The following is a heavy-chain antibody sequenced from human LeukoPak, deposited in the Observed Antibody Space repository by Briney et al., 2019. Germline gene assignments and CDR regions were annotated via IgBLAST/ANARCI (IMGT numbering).Heavy chain of an antibody. Sequence: GASVKVSCKASGGTFSSYAISWVRQAPGQGREWMGGIIPIFGTANYAQKFQGRVTITADESTSTAYMELSSLRSEDTAVYYCARVGCSSTSCYSKGNFFDYWGQGTLVTVSS. CDR1: GGTFSSYA. J-gene: IGHJ4*02. CDR2: IIPIFGTA. D-gene: IGHD2-2*02. V-gene: IGHV1-69*13. CDR3: ARVGCSSTSCYSKGNFFDY.